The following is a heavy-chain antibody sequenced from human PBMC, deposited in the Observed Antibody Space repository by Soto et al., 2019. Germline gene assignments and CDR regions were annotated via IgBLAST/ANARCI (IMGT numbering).Heavy chain of an antibody. J-gene: IGHJ5*02. Sequence: SGPTLVNPTQTLTLTCTFSGFSLSTSGVGVGWIRQPPGKALEWLALIYWDDDKRYRPSLNNRLTITKDTSKNQVVLTMTNVDTVDTATYYCAHLHANSGYDWRYDPWGQGTLGTVSS. CDR1: GFSLSTSGVG. CDR2: IYWDDDK. CDR3: AHLHANSGYDWRYDP. V-gene: IGHV2-5*02. D-gene: IGHD5-12*01.